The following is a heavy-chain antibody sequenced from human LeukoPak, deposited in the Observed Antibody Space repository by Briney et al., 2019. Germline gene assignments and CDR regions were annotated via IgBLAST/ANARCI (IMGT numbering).Heavy chain of an antibody. D-gene: IGHD3-22*01. J-gene: IGHJ3*02. CDR2: IIPIFGTA. V-gene: IGHV1-69*05. Sequence: SVKVSCKASGYTFTSYGISWVRQAPGQGLEWMGGIIPIFGTANYAQKFQGRVTITTDESTSTAYMELSSLRSEDTAVYYCARDSRDYYDSSGYYFGAFDIWGQGTMVTVSS. CDR3: ARDSRDYYDSSGYYFGAFDI. CDR1: GYTFTSYG.